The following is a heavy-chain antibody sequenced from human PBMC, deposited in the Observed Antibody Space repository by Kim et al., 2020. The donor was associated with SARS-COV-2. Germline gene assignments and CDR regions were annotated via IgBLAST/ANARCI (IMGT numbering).Heavy chain of an antibody. J-gene: IGHJ4*02. CDR3: ARGWVPDNSPLDY. Sequence: ADSGKGRFTITRDNARNALYRQMNSRRAEDTAVYYGARGWVPDNSPLDYWGQGTLVTVSS. D-gene: IGHD3-16*01. V-gene: IGHV3-11*04.